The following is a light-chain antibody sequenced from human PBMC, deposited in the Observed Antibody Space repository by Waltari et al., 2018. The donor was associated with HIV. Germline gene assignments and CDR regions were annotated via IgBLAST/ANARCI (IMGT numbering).Light chain of an antibody. V-gene: IGLV2-11*01. CDR1: SSDVGGYNY. CDR3: CSYADNYPGV. CDR2: DVN. J-gene: IGLJ3*02. Sequence: QSALTQPRSVSGSPGQSVTISCTGTSSDVGGYNYVSWYQHHPGKAPKFMIYDVNKRPSGVPDRFSGSKSGNTASLTISGLQAEDEADYYCCSYADNYPGVFGGGTKLTVL.